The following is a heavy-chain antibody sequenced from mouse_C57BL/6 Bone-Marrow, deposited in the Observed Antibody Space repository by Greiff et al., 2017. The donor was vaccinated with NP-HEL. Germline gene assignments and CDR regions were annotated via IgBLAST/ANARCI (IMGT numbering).Heavy chain of an antibody. CDR3: AIYYGYDAWLAY. D-gene: IGHD2-2*01. Sequence: VQLQQPGAELVKPGASVKMSCKASGYTFTSYWITWVKQRPGQGLEWIGDIYPGSGSTNYNEKFKSKATLTVDTSSSTAYMQLSSLTSEDSAVYYCAIYYGYDAWLAYWGQGTLVTVSA. J-gene: IGHJ3*01. CDR1: GYTFTSYW. CDR2: IYPGSGST. V-gene: IGHV1-55*01.